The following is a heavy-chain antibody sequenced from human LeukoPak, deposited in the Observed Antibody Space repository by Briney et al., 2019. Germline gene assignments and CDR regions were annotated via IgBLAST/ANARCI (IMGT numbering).Heavy chain of an antibody. D-gene: IGHD3-9*01. J-gene: IGHJ4*02. Sequence: PSETLSLTCTVSGGSISSYYWSWIRQPPGKGLEWIGYIYYSGSTNYNPSLKSRVTISVDTSKNQFSLKLSSVTAADTAVYYCARGAYHDILTGPSFDYWGQGTLVTVSS. CDR2: IYYSGST. CDR1: GGSISSYY. V-gene: IGHV4-59*01. CDR3: ARGAYHDILTGPSFDY.